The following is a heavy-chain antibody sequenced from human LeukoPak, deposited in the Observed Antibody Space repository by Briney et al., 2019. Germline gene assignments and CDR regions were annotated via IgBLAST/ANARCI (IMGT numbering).Heavy chain of an antibody. V-gene: IGHV1-69*06. CDR1: GYTFTGYY. J-gene: IGHJ5*02. D-gene: IGHD5-24*01. CDR2: IIPIFGTA. CDR3: ARGTAVGMATIPWFDP. Sequence: ASVKVSCKASGYTFTGYYMHWVRQAPGQGLEWMGGIIPIFGTANYAQKFQGRVTITADKSTSTAYMELSSLRSEDTAVYYCARGTAVGMATIPWFDPWGQGTLVTVSS.